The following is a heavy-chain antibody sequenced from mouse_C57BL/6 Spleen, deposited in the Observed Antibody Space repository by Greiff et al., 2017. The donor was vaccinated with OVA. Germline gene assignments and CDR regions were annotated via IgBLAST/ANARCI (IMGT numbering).Heavy chain of an antibody. V-gene: IGHV1-61*01. CDR1: GYTFTSYW. J-gene: IGHJ2*01. D-gene: IGHD2-3*01. Sequence: QVQLQQPGAELVRPGASVKLSCKASGYTFTSYWMDWVKQRPGQGLEWIGHINPSDSETHYTQKFKDKATLTVDKSSSTAYMQLSSLTSEDSAVYYCARDDGYYFDYWGKGTTLTVSS. CDR2: INPSDSET. CDR3: ARDDGYYFDY.